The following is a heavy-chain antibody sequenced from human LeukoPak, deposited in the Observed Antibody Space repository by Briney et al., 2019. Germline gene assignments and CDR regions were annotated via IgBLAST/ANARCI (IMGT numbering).Heavy chain of an antibody. V-gene: IGHV4-34*01. CDR3: AGGGYCSSTSCYGGRLDY. D-gene: IGHD2-2*01. CDR1: GGSFSGYY. Sequence: LETLSLTCAVYGGSFSGYYWSWIRQPPGKGLEWIGEINHSGSTNYNPSLKSRVTISVDTSKNQFSLKLSSVTAADTAVYYCAGGGYCSSTSCYGGRLDYWGQGTLVTVSS. CDR2: INHSGST. J-gene: IGHJ4*02.